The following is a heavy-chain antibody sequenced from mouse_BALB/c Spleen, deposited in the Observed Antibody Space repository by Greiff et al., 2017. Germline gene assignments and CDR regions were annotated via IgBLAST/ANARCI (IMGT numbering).Heavy chain of an antibody. CDR3: ARDRDYGYYFDY. Sequence: VKLMESGPGLVAPSQSLSITCTVSGFSLTSYGVHWVRQPPGKGLEWLGVIWAGGSTNYNSALMSRLSISKDNSKSQVFLKMNSLQTDDTAMYYCARDRDYGYYFDYWGQGTTLTVSS. V-gene: IGHV2-9*02. CDR1: GFSLTSYG. D-gene: IGHD1-1*02. CDR2: IWAGGST. J-gene: IGHJ2*01.